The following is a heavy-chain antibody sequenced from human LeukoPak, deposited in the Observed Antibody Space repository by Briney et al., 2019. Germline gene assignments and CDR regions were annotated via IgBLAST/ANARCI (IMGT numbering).Heavy chain of an antibody. J-gene: IGHJ4*02. V-gene: IGHV1-18*01. CDR3: ARDCIGCHGFDY. D-gene: IGHD2-15*01. CDR2: VSAYADNT. Sequence: ASVKVSCKTSGYTFTTDGISWVRQAPGQGLEWMGWVSAYADNTNYVQKVQDRVTMTTDTSTSTAYMELRSLRSDDTAVYYCARDCIGCHGFDYWGQGTLVTVSS. CDR1: GYTFTTDG.